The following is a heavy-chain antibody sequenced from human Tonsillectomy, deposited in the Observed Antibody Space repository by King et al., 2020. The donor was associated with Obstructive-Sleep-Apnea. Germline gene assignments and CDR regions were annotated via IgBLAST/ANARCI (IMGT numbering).Heavy chain of an antibody. CDR2: VYHNGST. V-gene: IGHV4-4*02. Sequence: QVQLQESGPGLVKPSGTLSLTCSVSGGSISHDNWWSWVRQSPEKGLEWIGDVYHNGSTNYNPSLKSRVTISIDKSQNEFSLKLTSVTAADTAVYYCARRIPTIIMIMVITTGWFDPWGQGTRVTVAS. J-gene: IGHJ5*02. D-gene: IGHD3-22*01. CDR1: GGSISHDNW. CDR3: ARRIPTIIMIMVITTGWFDP.